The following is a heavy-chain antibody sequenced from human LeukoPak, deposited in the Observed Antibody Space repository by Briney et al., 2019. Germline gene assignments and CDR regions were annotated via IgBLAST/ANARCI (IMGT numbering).Heavy chain of an antibody. V-gene: IGHV3-33*01. CDR2: KWYDGSYE. J-gene: IGHJ3*02. CDR3: ARSCGGDCFKGPFDI. CDR1: GFTLSNYG. D-gene: IGHD2-21*02. Sequence: GGSLRLSCSASGFTLSNYGMRWVRQAPGKGLEWVAVKWYDGSYEYYADSVEGRFTISRDNSKNRLYLQMNSLTAEDTAVYYCARSCGGDCFKGPFDIWGQGTMVTVSS.